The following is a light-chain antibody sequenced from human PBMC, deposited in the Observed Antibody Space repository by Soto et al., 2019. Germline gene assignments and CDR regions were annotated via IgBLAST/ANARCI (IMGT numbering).Light chain of an antibody. V-gene: IGLV2-14*03. CDR3: CSSSSSSTVV. CDR2: DVT. J-gene: IGLJ2*01. CDR1: SSDIGGYNY. Sequence: QSALTQPASVSGSPGQSIIISCSGTSSDIGGYNYVCWYQQHPGKAPKLMIYDVTNRPSGSSNRFSGTKSGITASLTISCLQDEDEAAYYCCSSSSSSTVVFGGGTKLTVL.